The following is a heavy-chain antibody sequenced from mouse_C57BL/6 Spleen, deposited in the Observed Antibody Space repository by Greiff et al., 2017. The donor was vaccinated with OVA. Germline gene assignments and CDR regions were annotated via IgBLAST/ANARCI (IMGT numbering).Heavy chain of an antibody. J-gene: IGHJ2*01. CDR1: GYTFTSYW. D-gene: IGHD1-1*01. V-gene: IGHV1-7*01. CDR3: ADYYGSSYGGY. CDR2: INPSSGYT. Sequence: VQLQESGAELAKPGASVKLSCKASGYTFTSYWMHWVKQRPGQGLEWIGYINPSSGYTKYNQKFKDKAPLTAAKSSSTAYMQLSSLTYEDSAVYYCADYYGSSYGGYWGQGTTLTVSS.